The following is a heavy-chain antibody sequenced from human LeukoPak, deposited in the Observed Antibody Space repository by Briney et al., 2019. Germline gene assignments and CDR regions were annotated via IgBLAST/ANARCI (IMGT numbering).Heavy chain of an antibody. CDR3: ARSPILLWFGELGLNWFDP. CDR2: IYYSGST. D-gene: IGHD3-10*01. CDR1: GGSISSSSYY. Sequence: SSETLSLTCTVSGGSISSSSYYWGWIRQPPGKGLEWIGSIYYSGSTYYNPSLKSRVTISVDTSKNQFSLKLSSVTAADTAVYYCARSPILLWFGELGLNWFDPWGQGTLVTVSS. V-gene: IGHV4-39*01. J-gene: IGHJ5*02.